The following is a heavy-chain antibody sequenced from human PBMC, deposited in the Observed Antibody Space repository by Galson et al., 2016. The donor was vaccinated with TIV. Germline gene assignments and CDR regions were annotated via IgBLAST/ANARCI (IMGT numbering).Heavy chain of an antibody. J-gene: IGHJ4*02. D-gene: IGHD2-21*02. V-gene: IGHV3-23*01. Sequence: SLRLSCAASGFTFIDYDINWVRQAPGKGLEWVSSISGSGLSTYYTDSVKGRFTISRDNSKNTLYLQMNSLRAEDTAIYYCTKDSSVSVVVTAKGFDYWGQGTLVTVSS. CDR3: TKDSSVSVVVTAKGFDY. CDR1: GFTFIDYD. CDR2: ISGSGLST.